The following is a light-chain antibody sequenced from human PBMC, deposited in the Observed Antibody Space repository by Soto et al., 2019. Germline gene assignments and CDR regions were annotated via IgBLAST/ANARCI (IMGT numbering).Light chain of an antibody. CDR1: TTDVGGYNY. J-gene: IGLJ3*02. CDR2: EVN. V-gene: IGLV2-8*01. Sequence: QSALTQPPSASGSPGQSVTFSCTGTTTDVGGYNYVSWYQQHPGKAPKLIIYEVNKRPSGVPHRFSGSKSGNTASLTVSGLQDEDEADYYCSAWDDSRNGPLFGGGTKLTVL. CDR3: SAWDDSRNGPL.